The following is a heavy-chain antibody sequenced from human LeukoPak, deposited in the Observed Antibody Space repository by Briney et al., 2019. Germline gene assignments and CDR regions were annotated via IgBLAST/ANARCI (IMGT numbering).Heavy chain of an antibody. D-gene: IGHD2-2*01. CDR2: ISYDGSNK. CDR3: AKDLFSTSSPL. Sequence: PGVSLRLSCAVSGFTFSSYGMHWVRQAPGKGLEWVAVISYDGSNKYYADSVKGRFTISSDNSKNTLYLQMNSLRAEDTAVYYCAKDLFSTSSPLWSQGTLVTVSS. V-gene: IGHV3-30*18. J-gene: IGHJ4*02. CDR1: GFTFSSYG.